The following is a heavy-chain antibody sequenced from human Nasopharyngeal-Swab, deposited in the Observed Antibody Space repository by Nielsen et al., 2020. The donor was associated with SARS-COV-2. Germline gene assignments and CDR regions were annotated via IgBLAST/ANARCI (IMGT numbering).Heavy chain of an antibody. CDR3: ARQRTTLTLGRAFDL. Sequence: GGSLRLSCKGFGHSFSNYWFAWVRQMPGKGLELMGIIYPGNSDTRYSPSFQGQVTISADKSLSTAYLQWSSLRASDAAIYYCARQRTTLTLGRAFDLWGQGTMVTVSS. CDR1: GHSFSNYW. D-gene: IGHD4-17*01. CDR2: IYPGNSDT. V-gene: IGHV5-51*01. J-gene: IGHJ3*01.